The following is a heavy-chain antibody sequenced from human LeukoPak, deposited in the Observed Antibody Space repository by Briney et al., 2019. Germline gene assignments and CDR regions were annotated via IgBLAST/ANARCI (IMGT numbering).Heavy chain of an antibody. D-gene: IGHD5-12*01. J-gene: IGHJ4*02. CDR3: ARDQRGGYSGYDKLFDY. Sequence: ASVKVSCKASGYTFTSYGIGWVRQAPGQGLEWMGWISAYNGNTNYAQKLQGRVTMTTDTSTSTAYMELRSLRSDDTAVYYCARDQRGGYSGYDKLFDYWGQGTLVTVSS. CDR1: GYTFTSYG. V-gene: IGHV1-18*01. CDR2: ISAYNGNT.